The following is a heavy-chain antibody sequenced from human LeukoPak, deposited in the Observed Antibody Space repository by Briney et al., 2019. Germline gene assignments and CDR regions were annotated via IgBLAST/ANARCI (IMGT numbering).Heavy chain of an antibody. Sequence: GGSLRLSCAASGFTFDDYTMHWVRQAPGKGLEWASLISWDGSSRYYADSVKGRFTISRDNSKNSLYLQMNSLRTEDTALYYCARDNEAWYFDLWGRGTPVTVSS. CDR2: ISWDGSSR. CDR3: ARDNEAWYFDL. V-gene: IGHV3-43*01. CDR1: GFTFDDYT. J-gene: IGHJ2*01.